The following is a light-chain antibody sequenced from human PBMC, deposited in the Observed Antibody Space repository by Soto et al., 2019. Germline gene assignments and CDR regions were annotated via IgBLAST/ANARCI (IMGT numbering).Light chain of an antibody. CDR3: QQRTNWPLT. CDR2: DTF. V-gene: IGKV3-11*01. J-gene: IGKJ4*01. Sequence: EVVLTQSPDTLSLSPGERATLSCRASQSVSSYLAWYQQKPGQAPRLLIYDTFNRAAGVPARFSGSGSGTDFTLTISSLEPEDSALYYCQQRTNWPLTFGGGTKVDIK. CDR1: QSVSSY.